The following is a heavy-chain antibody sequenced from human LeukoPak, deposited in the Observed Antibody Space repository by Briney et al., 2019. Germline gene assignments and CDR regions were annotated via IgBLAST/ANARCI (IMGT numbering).Heavy chain of an antibody. Sequence: SETLSLTCTVSGGSISSSSYYWGWIRQPPGKGLEWIGSIYYSGSTYYNPSLKSRVTISVDTSKNQFSLKLSSVTAADTAVYYCARPLVGYDFWSGEIDYWGQGTLVTVSS. J-gene: IGHJ4*02. D-gene: IGHD3-3*01. CDR2: IYYSGST. V-gene: IGHV4-39*01. CDR3: ARPLVGYDFWSGEIDY. CDR1: GGSISSSSYY.